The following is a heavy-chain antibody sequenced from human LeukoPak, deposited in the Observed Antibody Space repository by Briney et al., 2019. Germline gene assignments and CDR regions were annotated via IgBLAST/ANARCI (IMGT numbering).Heavy chain of an antibody. CDR2: INPNSGGT. CDR3: ARELRHSYGYIDY. V-gene: IGHV1-2*02. Sequence: GASVKVSCKASGYTFTGYYMHWVRQAPGQGLEWMGWINPNSGGTNYAQKFQGRVTMTRDTSISTAYMELSSLRSEDTAVYYCARELRHSYGYIDYWGQGTLVTVSS. CDR1: GYTFTGYY. J-gene: IGHJ4*02. D-gene: IGHD5-18*01.